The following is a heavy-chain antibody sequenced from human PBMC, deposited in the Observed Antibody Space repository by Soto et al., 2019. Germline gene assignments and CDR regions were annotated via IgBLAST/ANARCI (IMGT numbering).Heavy chain of an antibody. D-gene: IGHD2-2*01. J-gene: IGHJ4*02. CDR2: ISGSGGIT. V-gene: IGHV3-23*01. CDR1: GFTFSSDA. Sequence: LGGSLRLSCAASGFTFSSDAMSWARQAPGKGLEWSSAISGSGGITYYADAVKGRFTIARDNSKNTLYLQMNSLRAEDTAVYYCARWITSDIVVVPATLGYRYFDSWGQGTLVTVAA. CDR3: ARWITSDIVVVPATLGYRYFDS.